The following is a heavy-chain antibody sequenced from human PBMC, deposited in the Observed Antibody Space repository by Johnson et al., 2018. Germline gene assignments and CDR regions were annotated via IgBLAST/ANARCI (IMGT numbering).Heavy chain of an antibody. CDR1: GFTFSGYW. J-gene: IGHJ3*01. V-gene: IGHV3-7*01. CDR3: ARDRDYQDRGIHYDAFDV. Sequence: EVQLLESGGGLVQPGGSLRLSCAASGFTFSGYWMTLVRQAPGKGLEWVANIKEDGSEKNYMDSVKGRFIISRENAKNSLSLQMSSLKVEDTAVYYYARDRDYQDRGIHYDAFDVGGQGTMVTVSS. D-gene: IGHD3-22*01. CDR2: IKEDGSEK.